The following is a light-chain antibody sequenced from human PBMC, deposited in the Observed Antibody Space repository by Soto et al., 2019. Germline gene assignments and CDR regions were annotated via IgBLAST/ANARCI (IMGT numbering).Light chain of an antibody. J-gene: IGKJ1*01. CDR1: QRIRSTY. CDR3: QQYNNWPGT. V-gene: IGKV3D-20*02. Sequence: EILLTQSPGTLSLSPGDSATLSCRASQRIRSTYLAWYQQKPGQAPRLLIYDASSRATGIPDRFSGSGSGTDFYLTISRLEPEDCALYYCQQYNNWPGTFGQGTKVEI. CDR2: DAS.